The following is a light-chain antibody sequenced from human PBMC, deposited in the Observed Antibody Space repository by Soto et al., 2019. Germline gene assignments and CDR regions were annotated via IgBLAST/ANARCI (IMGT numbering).Light chain of an antibody. V-gene: IGKV3-11*01. Sequence: EIVLTQSPATLSLSPGERATLSCRASQSVSSYYLAWYQQKPGQAPRLLIYDASNRANGIPARFSGSGSGTDFTLTISSLEPEDFAVYYCQQRSNWPLTFGGGTKVEIK. CDR1: QSVSSY. J-gene: IGKJ4*01. CDR2: DAS. CDR3: QQRSNWPLT.